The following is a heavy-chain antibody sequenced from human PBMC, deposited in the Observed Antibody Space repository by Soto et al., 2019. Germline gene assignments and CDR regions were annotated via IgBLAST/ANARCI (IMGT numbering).Heavy chain of an antibody. Sequence: PGGSLRLSCAASGFTFSNYGMHWVRQAPGKGLEWVAFISDDGSNKYYAESMKGRFTMSRDNSKRTLYLQMSSLRVEDTAVYYCTKRRNVLRFLEWSSGMEVWGQGTTVTVSS. CDR2: ISDDGSNK. CDR1: GFTFSNYG. J-gene: IGHJ6*02. V-gene: IGHV3-30*18. D-gene: IGHD3-3*01. CDR3: TKRRNVLRFLEWSSGMEV.